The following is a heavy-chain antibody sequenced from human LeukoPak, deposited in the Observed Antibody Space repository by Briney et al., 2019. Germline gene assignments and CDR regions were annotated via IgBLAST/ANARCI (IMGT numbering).Heavy chain of an antibody. Sequence: SETLSLTCTVSGGSISSSSYYWGWIRQPPGKGLEWIGSIYYSGSTYYNPSLKSRVTISVDTSKNQFSLKLSSVTAADTAVYYCARHPTYYYDSSPPGAFDIWGQGTMVTVSS. CDR1: GGSISSSSYY. V-gene: IGHV4-39*01. CDR3: ARHPTYYYDSSPPGAFDI. D-gene: IGHD3-22*01. CDR2: IYYSGST. J-gene: IGHJ3*02.